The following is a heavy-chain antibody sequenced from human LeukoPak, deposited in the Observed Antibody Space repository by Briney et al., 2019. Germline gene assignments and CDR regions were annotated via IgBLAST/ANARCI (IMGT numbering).Heavy chain of an antibody. J-gene: IGHJ4*02. CDR1: GGPISSYN. CDR3: ARALDYDFWSGYFGY. D-gene: IGHD3-3*01. Sequence: PSETLSLTCTVSGGPISSYNWSWIRHPPGKELDWIGNIYYSGSTNYNPSLKSRVTISVDTSKNQFSLKLSSVTAADTAVYYCARALDYDFWSGYFGYWGQGTLVTVSS. V-gene: IGHV4-59*01. CDR2: IYYSGST.